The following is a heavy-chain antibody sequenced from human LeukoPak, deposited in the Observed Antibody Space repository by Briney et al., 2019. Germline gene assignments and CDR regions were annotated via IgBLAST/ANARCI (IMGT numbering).Heavy chain of an antibody. CDR2: INRTGST. V-gene: IGHV4-34*01. D-gene: IGHD6-13*01. Sequence: SETLSLTCAVYGGSFSGYYWSWIRRPPGKGLQWIGEINRTGSTNYNPSLKSRVTISVDTSKNQFSLKVSSVTAAATAVADCSRAAGIHSSWDTRGWFDPWGQGTLVTVSS. CDR3: SRAAGIHSSWDTRGWFDP. J-gene: IGHJ5*02. CDR1: GGSFSGYY.